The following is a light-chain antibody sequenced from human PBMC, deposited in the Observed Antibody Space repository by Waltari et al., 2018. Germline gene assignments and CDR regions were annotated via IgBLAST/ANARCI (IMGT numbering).Light chain of an antibody. V-gene: IGLV4-69*01. Sequence: QLVLTQSPSASASLGASVKITCTLSSEHSLYDIAWHQQHRERGPRFLMRLNRYGSRTKGDVIPVRFSCSSSGAERYLIISSLQYEDEADYYCQTWDPYIVVFGGGTKLTVL. CDR1: SEHSLYD. J-gene: IGLJ2*01. CDR2: LNRYGSR. CDR3: QTWDPYIVV.